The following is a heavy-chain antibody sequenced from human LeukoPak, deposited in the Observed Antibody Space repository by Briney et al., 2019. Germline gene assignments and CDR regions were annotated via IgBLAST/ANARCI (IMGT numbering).Heavy chain of an antibody. CDR2: INPNSGGT. J-gene: IGHJ6*03. Sequence: ASVKVSCKASGYTLTGYYMHWVRQAPGQGLEWMGWINPNSGGTNYAQKFQGRVTMTRDTSISTAYMELSRLRSDDTAVYYCARTYYDSSGYYEPVGHYYYYYMDVWGKGTTVTVSS. V-gene: IGHV1-2*02. CDR3: ARTYYDSSGYYEPVGHYYYYYMDV. D-gene: IGHD3-22*01. CDR1: GYTLTGYY.